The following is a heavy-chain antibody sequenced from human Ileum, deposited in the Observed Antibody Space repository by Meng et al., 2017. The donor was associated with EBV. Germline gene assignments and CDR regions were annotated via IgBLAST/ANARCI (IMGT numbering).Heavy chain of an antibody. D-gene: IGHD2-2*01. CDR1: GGSISSSNW. Sequence: QVQLQESGPGLVKPSGTLSLTCAVAGGSISSSNWWSWVRQPPGKGLEWIGEIYHSGSTNYNPSLKSRVTISVDKSKNQFSLKLSSVTAADTAVYYCASGRKYCSSTSCYGQCDYWGQGTLVTVSA. V-gene: IGHV4-4*02. CDR3: ASGRKYCSSTSCYGQCDY. J-gene: IGHJ4*02. CDR2: IYHSGST.